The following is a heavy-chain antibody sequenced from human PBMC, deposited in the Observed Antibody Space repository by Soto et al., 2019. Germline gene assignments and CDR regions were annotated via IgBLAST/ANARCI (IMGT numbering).Heavy chain of an antibody. J-gene: IGHJ3*02. D-gene: IGHD2-2*02. CDR1: GDSVSSNSAA. CDR2: TYYRSKWYN. V-gene: IGHV6-1*01. Sequence: SQTLSLTCAISGDSVSSNSAAWNWIRQSPSSGLEWLVRTYYRSKWYNDYAVSVKSRITINPDTSKNQFSLQLNSVTPEDTAVYYCARSIPLADAFDIWGQGTMVTVSS. CDR3: ARSIPLADAFDI.